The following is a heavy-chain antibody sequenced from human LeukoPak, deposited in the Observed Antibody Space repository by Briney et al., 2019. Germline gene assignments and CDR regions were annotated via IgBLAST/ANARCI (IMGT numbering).Heavy chain of an antibody. V-gene: IGHV5-51*01. Sequence: GESLKISCKGSGYSFTSYWIGWVRQMPGKGLEWMGIIYPGDSDTRYSPSFQGQVTISADKSISTAYLQWSSLKASDTAMYYCARHGGVDTAMVPYYYYYMDVWGKGTTDTVSS. CDR2: IYPGDSDT. J-gene: IGHJ6*03. CDR3: ARHGGVDTAMVPYYYYYMDV. D-gene: IGHD5-18*01. CDR1: GYSFTSYW.